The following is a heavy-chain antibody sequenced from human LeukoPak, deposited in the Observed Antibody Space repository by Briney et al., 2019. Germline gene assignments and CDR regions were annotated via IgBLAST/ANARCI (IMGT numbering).Heavy chain of an antibody. V-gene: IGHV4-30-4*01. J-gene: IGHJ4*02. CDR2: IYYSGST. CDR3: ARAAGSLYDFWSGYHIDY. D-gene: IGHD3-3*01. CDR1: GGSISSGDYY. Sequence: SETLSLTCTVSGGSISSGDYYWNWIRQPPGQGLEWIGYIYYSGSTYYNPSLKSRVTISVDTSKNQFSLRLSSVTAADTAVYYCARAAGSLYDFWSGYHIDYWGQGTLVTVSS.